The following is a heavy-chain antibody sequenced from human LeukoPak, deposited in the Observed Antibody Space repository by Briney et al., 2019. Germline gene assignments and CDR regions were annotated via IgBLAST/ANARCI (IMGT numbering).Heavy chain of an antibody. V-gene: IGHV1-8*01. D-gene: IGHD5-12*01. Sequence: ASVKVSCKASGYTFTSYEINWVRQATGQGLEWMGWMNPNSGNTGYAQKFQGRVTMTRNTSISTAYMELSSLRSEDTAVYYCAREEVDPAGMDVWGQGTTVTVSS. CDR2: MNPNSGNT. CDR1: GYTFTSYE. J-gene: IGHJ6*02. CDR3: AREEVDPAGMDV.